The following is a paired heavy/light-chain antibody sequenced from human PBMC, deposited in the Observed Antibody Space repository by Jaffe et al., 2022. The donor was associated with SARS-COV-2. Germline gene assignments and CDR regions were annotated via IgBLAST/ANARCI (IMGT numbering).Light chain of an antibody. V-gene: IGKV4-1*01. J-gene: IGKJ1*01. CDR3: QQYYSTPT. CDR1: QSVLYSSNNKNY. Sequence: DIVMTQSPDSLAVSLGERATINCKSSQSVLYSSNNKNYLAWYQQKPGQPPKLLIYWASTRESGVPDRFSGSGSGTDFTLTISSLQAEDVAVYYCQQYYSTPTFGQGTKVEIK. CDR2: WAS.
Heavy chain of an antibody. CDR1: GYTFTSYG. CDR2: ISAYNGNT. V-gene: IGHV1-18*01. D-gene: IGHD3-22*01. Sequence: QVQLVQSGAEVKKPGASVKVSCKASGYTFTSYGISWVRQAPGQGLEWMGWISAYNGNTNYAQKLQGRVTMTTDTSTSTAYMELRSLRSDDTAVYYCARDQDYYDSSGYLYFVHQPDDAFDIWGQGTMVTVSS. CDR3: ARDQDYYDSSGYLYFVHQPDDAFDI. J-gene: IGHJ3*02.